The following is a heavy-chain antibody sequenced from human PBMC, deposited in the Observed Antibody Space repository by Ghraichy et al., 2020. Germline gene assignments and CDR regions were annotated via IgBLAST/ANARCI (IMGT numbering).Heavy chain of an antibody. CDR3: AREAPDAIAFDI. CDR1: GGSITSGSYY. D-gene: IGHD2-2*01. Sequence: SQTLSLTCTVSGGSITSGSYYWNWIRQPAGKGLEWIARLYSGGSTNYNPSLKSRNTISVDTSRNQFSLKLTSVTAAGTAVYYCAREAPDAIAFDIWGQGTMVTVSS. J-gene: IGHJ3*02. CDR2: LYSGGST. V-gene: IGHV4-61*02.